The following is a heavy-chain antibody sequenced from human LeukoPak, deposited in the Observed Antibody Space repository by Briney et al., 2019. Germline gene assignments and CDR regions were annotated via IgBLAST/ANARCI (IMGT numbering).Heavy chain of an antibody. D-gene: IGHD6-13*01. J-gene: IGHJ3*01. CDR1: GYTFTGYY. Sequence: GASVKVSCKASGYTFTGYYMHWVRQAPGQGLEWMGWINPNSGGTNYAQKFQGRVTMTRDTSISTAYMELSRLRSDDTAVYYCARISSSNWYNERGALDVWGQGTMVTVSS. V-gene: IGHV1-2*02. CDR3: ARISSSNWYNERGALDV. CDR2: INPNSGGT.